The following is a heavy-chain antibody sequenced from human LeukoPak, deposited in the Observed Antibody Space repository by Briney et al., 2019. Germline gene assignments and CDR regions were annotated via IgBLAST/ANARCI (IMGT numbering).Heavy chain of an antibody. CDR1: GYSISSGYY. V-gene: IGHV4-38-2*02. Sequence: SETLSHTCTVSGYSISSGYYWGWIRQPPGKGLEWIGSIYHSGSTYYNPSLKSRVTISVDTSKNQFSLKLSSVTAADTAVYYCARDSSVAVYYFDYWGQGTLVTVSS. D-gene: IGHD6-19*01. CDR2: IYHSGST. J-gene: IGHJ4*02. CDR3: ARDSSVAVYYFDY.